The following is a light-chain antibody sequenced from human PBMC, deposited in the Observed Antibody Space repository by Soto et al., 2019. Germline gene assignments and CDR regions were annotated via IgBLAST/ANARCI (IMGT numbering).Light chain of an antibody. CDR1: QSVGSY. CDR2: GAS. J-gene: IGKJ1*01. CDR3: QQYKNGWT. V-gene: IGKV3-15*01. Sequence: ETVLTQSPAILSLSPVERATLSCRASQSVGSYLAWYQQKPGQAPRLLIYGASTRATGIPAKFSGGGSGTEFTLTISSLQSEDFAIYYCQQYKNGWTFGQGTKVDIK.